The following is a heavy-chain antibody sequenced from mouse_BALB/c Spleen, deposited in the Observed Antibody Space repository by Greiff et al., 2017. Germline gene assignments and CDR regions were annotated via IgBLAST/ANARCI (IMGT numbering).Heavy chain of an antibody. CDR2: INPSTGYT. CDR3: ARLTDGFAY. J-gene: IGHJ3*01. Sequence: VKLQESGAELAKPGASVKMSCKASGYTFTSYWMHWVKQRPGQGLEWIGYINPSTGYTEYNQKFKDKATLTADKSSSTAYMQLSSLTSEDSAVYYCARLTDGFAYWGQGTLVTVSA. CDR1: GYTFTSYW. V-gene: IGHV1-7*01.